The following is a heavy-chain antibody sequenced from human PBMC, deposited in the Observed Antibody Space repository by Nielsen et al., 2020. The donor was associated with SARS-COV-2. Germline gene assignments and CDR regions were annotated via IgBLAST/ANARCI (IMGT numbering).Heavy chain of an antibody. CDR3: AKDPGATIFGVVIKEGYKWFDP. V-gene: IGHV3-23*01. J-gene: IGHJ5*02. CDR1: GFTFSSYA. Sequence: GESLKISCAASGFTFSSYAMSWVRQAPGKGLEWVSSISGTDDSAGNSYYADSVKGRFTISRDNSKNTLYLQMNSLRAEDTAVYYCAKDPGATIFGVVIKEGYKWFDPWGQGTLVTVSS. D-gene: IGHD3-3*01. CDR2: ISGTDDSAGNS.